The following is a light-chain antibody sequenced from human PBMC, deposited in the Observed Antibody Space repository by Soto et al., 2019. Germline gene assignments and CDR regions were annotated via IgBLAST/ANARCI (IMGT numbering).Light chain of an antibody. CDR3: QQYYSNPELT. J-gene: IGKJ4*01. CDR2: WAS. V-gene: IGKV4-1*01. CDR1: QSLLYTSNNKSY. Sequence: IVMTQSPDSLAVSLGERATINCKSSQSLLYTSNNKSYLAWFQQQPGQPPRLLIYWASTRESGVPDRFSGSGSVTDFTLTISSLQSEDVAVYYCQQYYSNPELTFGGGTKVEIK.